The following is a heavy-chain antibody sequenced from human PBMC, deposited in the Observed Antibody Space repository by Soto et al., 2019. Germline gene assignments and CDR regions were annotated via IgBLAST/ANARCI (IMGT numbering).Heavy chain of an antibody. CDR3: ASSEATVLDY. V-gene: IGHV4-4*02. CDR2: THHSGRT. CDR1: GGSMSSSNW. J-gene: IGHJ4*02. D-gene: IGHD4-17*01. Sequence: QVQLQESGPGLVKPSGTLSLTCTVSGGSMSSSNWWNWVRQPPGKGLEWIGETHHSGRTNYNPSLKSRVTISVDKSKTHFSLKLSSVTAADTAVYYCASSEATVLDYWGQGTLVTVSS.